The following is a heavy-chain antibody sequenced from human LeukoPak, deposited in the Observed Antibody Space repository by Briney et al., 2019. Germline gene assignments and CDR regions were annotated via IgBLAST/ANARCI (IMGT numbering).Heavy chain of an antibody. J-gene: IGHJ4*02. V-gene: IGHV1-24*01. CDR1: EXTLTELS. CDR3: ATADYAVLTGYSFFGH. CDR2: IDPEEHEL. Sequence: ASXXVSXKVSEXTLTELSIHWGRQTPGKGXEGXGGIDPEEHELIYAQKFQGRVTMTEDTSTDTAYMELSSLRSDDTAVYYCATADYAVLTGYSFFGHWGQGTLVTVSS. D-gene: IGHD3-9*01.